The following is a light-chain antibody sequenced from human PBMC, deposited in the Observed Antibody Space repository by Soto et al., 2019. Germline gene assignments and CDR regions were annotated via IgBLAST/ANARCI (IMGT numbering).Light chain of an antibody. CDR2: EVT. CDR3: ASLTTTNFV. CDR1: SSDVGAYNL. Sequence: QSALAQPASVSGSPGQSITISCTGTSSDVGAYNLVSWYQHLPDKAPKLIISEVTNRPSGVSDRFSGSKSGNTASLTISGLQAEDEADYYCASLTTTNFVFGSGTKAPS. J-gene: IGLJ1*01. V-gene: IGLV2-14*01.